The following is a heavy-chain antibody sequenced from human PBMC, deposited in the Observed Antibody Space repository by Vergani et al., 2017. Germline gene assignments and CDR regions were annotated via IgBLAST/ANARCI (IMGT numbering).Heavy chain of an antibody. CDR2: IYYSGST. Sequence: QVQMQESGPGLVKPSQTLSLTCTVSGGSISSGDYHWSWICQPPGKGPEWIGYIYYSGSTYYNPSLKSRVTISVDTSKNQFSLKLSSVTAADTAVYYCARASGSYPYYYGMDVWGQXP. V-gene: IGHV4-30-4*08. J-gene: IGHJ6*02. CDR3: ARASGSYPYYYGMDV. CDR1: GGSISSGDYH. D-gene: IGHD1-26*01.